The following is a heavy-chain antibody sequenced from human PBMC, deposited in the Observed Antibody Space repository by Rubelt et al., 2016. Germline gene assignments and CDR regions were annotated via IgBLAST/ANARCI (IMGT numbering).Heavy chain of an antibody. D-gene: IGHD4-11*01. Sequence: EVQLVESGGGLVQPGGSLRLSCAASGFTVSSNYMSWVRQAPGKGLEWVSVIYSGGSTYYADSVKGRFTISRDNSKNTLYLQMNSLRAEDTAVYYCARDPEFHYSNYDDDYWGQGTLVTVSS. CDR1: GFTVSSNY. CDR2: IYSGGST. J-gene: IGHJ4*02. V-gene: IGHV3-66*01. CDR3: ARDPEFHYSNYDDDY.